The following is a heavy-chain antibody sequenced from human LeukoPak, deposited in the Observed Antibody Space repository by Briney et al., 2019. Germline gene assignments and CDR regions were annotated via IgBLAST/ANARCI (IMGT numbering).Heavy chain of an antibody. D-gene: IGHD1-26*01. V-gene: IGHV4-61*02. CDR1: GGSISNLNYY. CDR3: ARGPYSGSYFDY. CDR2: IYASGST. Sequence: SETLSLTCTVSGGSISNLNYYWSWIRQPAGKGLEWIGRIYASGSTSYNPSLKSRVTISADTSKNQFSLKLSSVTAADTAVYYCARGPYSGSYFDYWGQGTLVTVSS. J-gene: IGHJ4*02.